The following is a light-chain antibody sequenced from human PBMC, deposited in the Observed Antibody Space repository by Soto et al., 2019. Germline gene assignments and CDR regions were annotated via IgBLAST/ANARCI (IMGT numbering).Light chain of an antibody. J-gene: IGLJ2*01. CDR1: TSDIGSNT. V-gene: IGLV1-44*01. Sequence: QSVLTQPPSASGTPGQKITISCSGSTSDIGSNTVNWYQQVPGTAPKLLIYANNQRPSGVPDRFSGSKSGTSASLAISGLQSEDEADYYCSSYTTRSTYVVLGGGTKLTVL. CDR2: ANN. CDR3: SSYTTRSTYVV.